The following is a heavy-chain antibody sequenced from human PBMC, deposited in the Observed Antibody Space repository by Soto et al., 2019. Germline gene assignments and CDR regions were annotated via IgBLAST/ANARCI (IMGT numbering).Heavy chain of an antibody. CDR1: GYTFTSYG. CDR3: ARDGERYCSVGSYYNHYYCDGKDV. V-gene: IGHV1-18*01. Sequence: ASVKVSCKASGYTFTSYGISWVRQAPGQGLEWMGWISAYNGNTNYAQKLQGRVTMTTDTSTSTAYMELRSLRSDATAVYYCARDGERYCSVGSYYNHYYCDGKDVWGQGTTVTVSS. J-gene: IGHJ6*02. CDR2: ISAYNGNT. D-gene: IGHD2-15*01.